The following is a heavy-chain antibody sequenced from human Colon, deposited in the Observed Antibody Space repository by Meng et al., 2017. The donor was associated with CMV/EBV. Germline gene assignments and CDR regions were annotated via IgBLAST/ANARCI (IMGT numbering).Heavy chain of an antibody. J-gene: IGHJ4*02. Sequence: GESLKISCATSGFTFSSYDMAWVRQAPGRGLEWVSSISRDGDFIYYPDSVEGRFSTSRDRSTNILYLHMNSLRVDDTAVYYCAKDSREYESSFDFWGQGTLVTVSS. V-gene: IGHV3-23*01. CDR1: GFTFSSYD. CDR3: AKDSREYESSFDF. D-gene: IGHD2/OR15-2a*01. CDR2: ISRDGDFI.